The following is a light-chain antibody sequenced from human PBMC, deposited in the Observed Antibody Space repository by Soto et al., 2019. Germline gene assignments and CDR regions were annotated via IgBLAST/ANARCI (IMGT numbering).Light chain of an antibody. J-gene: IGLJ2*01. CDR2: DTS. V-gene: IGLV7-46*01. CDR3: LLYYSETVV. CDR1: TGAVTSGHY. Sequence: QAVVTQEPSLIVSPGGTVTLTCGSSTGAVTSGHYPHWFQQKPDQAPRTLIYDTSIKHSWTPARFSGSLRGGKADLTLSGEQTADEADYYCLLYYSETVVFGGGTKLTVL.